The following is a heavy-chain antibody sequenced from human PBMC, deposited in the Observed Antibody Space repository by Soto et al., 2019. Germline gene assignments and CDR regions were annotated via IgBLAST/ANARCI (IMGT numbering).Heavy chain of an antibody. V-gene: IGHV3-21*01. J-gene: IGHJ4*02. D-gene: IGHD3-3*01. CDR1: GFTFSSYS. CDR3: ARTPVVLRFLEWSPVDY. Sequence: GGSLRLSCAASGFTFSSYSMNWVRQAPGKGPEWVSSISSSSSYIYYADSVKGRFTISRDNAKNSLYLQMNSLRAEDTAVYYCARTPVVLRFLEWSPVDYWGQGTLVTVSS. CDR2: ISSSSSYI.